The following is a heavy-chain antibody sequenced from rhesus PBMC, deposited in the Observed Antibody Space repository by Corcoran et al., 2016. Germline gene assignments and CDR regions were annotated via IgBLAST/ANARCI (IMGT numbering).Heavy chain of an antibody. CDR3: ATNSWYSWIDWYFDI. J-gene: IGHJ2*01. D-gene: IGHD1-1-1*01. CDR2: VDLENGEA. CDR1: GYTFTDYY. Sequence: EVQLVQSGAEVKTPGASVKISCKASGYTFTDYYLHWVRQATGKGLELVGRVDLENGEADYAQKFQDRVTITMDTSTDTAYRELSSLISEDTAVYYCATNSWYSWIDWYFDIWGPGTPITISS. V-gene: IGHV1-111*01.